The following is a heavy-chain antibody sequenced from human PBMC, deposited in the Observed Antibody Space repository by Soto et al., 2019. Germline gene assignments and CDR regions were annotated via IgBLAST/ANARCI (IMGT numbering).Heavy chain of an antibody. D-gene: IGHD6-6*01. J-gene: IGHJ4*02. CDR1: GYTFTSYG. CDR3: ARVLVYSSSPFDY. V-gene: IGHV1-18*01. CDR2: ISAYNGNT. Sequence: ASVKVSCKASGYTFTSYGISWVRQAPGQGLEWMGWISAYNGNTNYAQKLQGRVTITRDTSASTAYMELSSLRSEDTAVYYCARVLVYSSSPFDYWGQGTLVTVSS.